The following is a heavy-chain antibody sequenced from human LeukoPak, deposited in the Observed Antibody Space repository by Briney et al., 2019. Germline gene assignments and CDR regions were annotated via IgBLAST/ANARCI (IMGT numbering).Heavy chain of an antibody. V-gene: IGHV4-59*01. CDR3: ARDFSASYFDY. CDR2: INYSGST. Sequence: PSETLSLTCTVSGGSISSYYWSWIRQPPGKGLEWIGYINYSGSTNYNPSLKSRVTISVDTSKSQFSLKLSSVTAADTAVYYCARDFSASYFDYWGQGTLVTVSS. D-gene: IGHD2-15*01. CDR1: GGSISSYY. J-gene: IGHJ4*02.